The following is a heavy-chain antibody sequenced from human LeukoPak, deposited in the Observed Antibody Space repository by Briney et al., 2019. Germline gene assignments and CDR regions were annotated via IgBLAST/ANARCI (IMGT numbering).Heavy chain of an antibody. J-gene: IGHJ3*02. V-gene: IGHV1-69*13. CDR2: ILTIFGTA. D-gene: IGHD4-17*01. Sequence: SVKVSCKASGGTFSNSAISWVRQAPGQGLEWMGGILTIFGTANYAQKFRGRVTINADESTSTAYMELSSLRSEDTAIFYCASVTMVTTKGHGAFDIWGQGTMVTVSS. CDR3: ASVTMVTTKGHGAFDI. CDR1: GGTFSNSA.